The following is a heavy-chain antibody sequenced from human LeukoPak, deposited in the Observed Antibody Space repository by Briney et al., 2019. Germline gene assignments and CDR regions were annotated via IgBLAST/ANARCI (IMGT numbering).Heavy chain of an antibody. D-gene: IGHD3-3*01. J-gene: IGHJ4*02. CDR3: ARVRNWSGYNALAC. CDR1: GDSMGTYH. CDR2: IYDSGST. Sequence: SATLSPTCTVLGDSMGTYHGSWIRQPPGKGLEWSGNIYDSGSTKYDPTLKRPVTMSIDTSKSQFSLKLSSVTAAGTAVYYCARVRNWSGYNALACWGQGTLVTVSS. V-gene: IGHV4-59*01.